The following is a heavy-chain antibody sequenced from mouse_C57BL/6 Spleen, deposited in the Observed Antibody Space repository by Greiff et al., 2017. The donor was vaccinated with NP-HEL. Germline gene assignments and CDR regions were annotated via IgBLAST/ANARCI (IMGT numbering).Heavy chain of an antibody. Sequence: EVQVVESGGDLVKPGGSLKLSCAASGFTFSSYGMSWVRQTPDKRLEWVATIRSGGSYNYYPDSVKGRFTISRDNAKNTLYLQMSSLKSEDTAMYYCARQGYGSSRWYFDVWGTGTTVTVSS. CDR1: GFTFSSYG. CDR2: IRSGGSYN. D-gene: IGHD1-1*01. J-gene: IGHJ1*03. CDR3: ARQGYGSSRWYFDV. V-gene: IGHV5-6*01.